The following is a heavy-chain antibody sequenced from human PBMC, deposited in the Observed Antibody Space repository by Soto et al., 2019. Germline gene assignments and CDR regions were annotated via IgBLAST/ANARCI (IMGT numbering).Heavy chain of an antibody. CDR1: GFTFSSYW. J-gene: IGHJ4*02. CDR2: INPGGSIT. Sequence: EEQLVESGGGLVQPGGSLRLSCAASGFTFSSYWMHWVRQAPGKGLVWVSRINPGGSITAYADSVKGRFTISRDNAKNTLYRPTNSLRGDDTAVYYCARVPTGKYGVWNYWGQGTLVTVSS. V-gene: IGHV3-74*01. CDR3: ARVPTGKYGVWNY. D-gene: IGHD2-8*01.